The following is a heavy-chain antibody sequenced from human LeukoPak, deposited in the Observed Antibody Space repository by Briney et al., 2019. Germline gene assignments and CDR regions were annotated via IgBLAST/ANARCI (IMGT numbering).Heavy chain of an antibody. Sequence: GEYLKISCKGSGYSFTSYWIGRVRQMPGKGLEWMGIIYPGDSDTRYSPSFQGQVTISADKSISTAYLQWSSLKASDTAMYYCARSGYSSNWSLDYWGQGTLVTVSS. J-gene: IGHJ4*02. CDR1: GYSFTSYW. V-gene: IGHV5-51*01. CDR2: IYPGDSDT. D-gene: IGHD6-13*01. CDR3: ARSGYSSNWSLDY.